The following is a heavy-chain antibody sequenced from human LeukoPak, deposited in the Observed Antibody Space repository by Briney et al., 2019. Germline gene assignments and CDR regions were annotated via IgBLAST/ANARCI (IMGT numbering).Heavy chain of an antibody. CDR2: IIPIFGTA. Sequence: ASVKVSCKASGGTFSSYAISWVRQAPGQGLEWMGGIIPIFGTANYAQKFQGRVTMTTDTSTSTAYMELRSLRSDDTAVYYCARALRRWGGWGAFDIWGQGTMVTVSS. V-gene: IGHV1-69*05. J-gene: IGHJ3*02. CDR1: GGTFSSYA. D-gene: IGHD3-16*01. CDR3: ARALRRWGGWGAFDI.